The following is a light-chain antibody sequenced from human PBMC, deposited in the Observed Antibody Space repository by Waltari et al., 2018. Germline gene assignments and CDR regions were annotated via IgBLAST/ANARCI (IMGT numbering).Light chain of an antibody. CDR3: QQYNSWSLT. CDR2: KAS. J-gene: IGKJ4*01. V-gene: IGKV1-5*03. Sequence: DIQMTQSPSTLSASVGDRVTITCRASQSISTWLAWYQQKPGKAPKLLIYKASSLESGVPSRFSGSGSGTEFTLSISSLQPDDFATYYCQQYNSWSLTFGGGTTVEIK. CDR1: QSISTW.